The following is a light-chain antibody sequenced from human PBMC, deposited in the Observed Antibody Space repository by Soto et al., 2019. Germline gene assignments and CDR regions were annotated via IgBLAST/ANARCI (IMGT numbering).Light chain of an antibody. CDR3: QQLISYPIT. CDR1: RGIRTF. CDR2: TAS. Sequence: DIQLTQSPSFLSASVGDRVTFTCRASRGIRTFSAWYQQRPGEAPKLLIHTASTLQSGVPSRFSGSGSGTEVTLTISSVQPEDSSTYYCQQLISYPITFGQGTRLEI. J-gene: IGKJ5*01. V-gene: IGKV1-9*01.